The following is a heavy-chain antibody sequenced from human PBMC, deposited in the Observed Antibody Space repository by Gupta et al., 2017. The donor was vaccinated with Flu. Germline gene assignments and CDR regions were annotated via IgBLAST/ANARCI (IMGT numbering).Heavy chain of an antibody. V-gene: IGHV3-23*01. D-gene: IGHD6-19*01. CDR3: AKDQAGAGMSKTFDY. Sequence: EVPLLESGGGLVQPGGSLSLSCAASGFTFSSYAMRWVRQAPGKGLEWVSAISGSGGSTYYADSVKGRFIISRDNSKNTLYLQMNSLRAEDTAVYYCAKDQAGAGMSKTFDYWGQGTLVTLSS. CDR2: ISGSGGST. J-gene: IGHJ4*02. CDR1: GFTFSSYA.